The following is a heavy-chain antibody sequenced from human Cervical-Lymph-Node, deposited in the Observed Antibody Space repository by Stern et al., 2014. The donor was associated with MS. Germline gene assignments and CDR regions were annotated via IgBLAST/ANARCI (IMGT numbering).Heavy chain of an antibody. CDR1: GFSLTASAMS. J-gene: IGHJ4*02. CDR3: ARSQNSETFDFDY. Sequence: QVTLKESGPALVKTTETLTLTCTFSGFSLTASAMSVTWIRQPPGKALEWLALIDWGDAKHYNTSLKTRLTISRDTSNNEVVLTMTNMAPVDTATYSCARSQNSETFDFDYWGQGTLVTVSS. D-gene: IGHD2/OR15-2a*01. CDR2: IDWGDAK. V-gene: IGHV2-70*01.